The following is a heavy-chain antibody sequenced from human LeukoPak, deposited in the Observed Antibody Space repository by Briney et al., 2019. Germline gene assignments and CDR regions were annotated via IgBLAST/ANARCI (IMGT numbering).Heavy chain of an antibody. CDR2: INHSGST. V-gene: IGHV4-34*01. Sequence: TPSETLSLTCAVYGGSFSGYYWSWIRQPPGKGLEWIGEINHSGSTNYNPSLKSRVTISVDTSKNQFSLKLSSVTAADTAVYYCMRVGYGSGNPPGGFDSWGQGTMVTVSS. J-gene: IGHJ3*02. CDR3: MRVGYGSGNPPGGFDS. CDR1: GGSFSGYY. D-gene: IGHD3-10*01.